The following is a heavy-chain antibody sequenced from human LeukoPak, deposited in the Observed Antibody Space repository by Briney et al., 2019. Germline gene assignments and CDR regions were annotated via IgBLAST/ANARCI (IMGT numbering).Heavy chain of an antibody. J-gene: IGHJ4*02. Sequence: ASVKVSCKASGYTFTGYYMHWVRQAPGQGLEWMGWINPNSGGTNYAQKFQDRVTMTRDTSISTAYMELRRLRSDDTAVYYCARVAPIRGQQLSYWGQGTLVIVSS. V-gene: IGHV1-2*02. D-gene: IGHD6-13*01. CDR3: ARVAPIRGQQLSY. CDR1: GYTFTGYY. CDR2: INPNSGGT.